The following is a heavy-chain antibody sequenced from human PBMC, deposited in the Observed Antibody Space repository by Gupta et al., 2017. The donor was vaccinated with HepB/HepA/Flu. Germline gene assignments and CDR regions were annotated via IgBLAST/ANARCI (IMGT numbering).Heavy chain of an antibody. D-gene: IGHD3-9*01. J-gene: IGHJ3*02. CDR1: GFTFSSYA. Sequence: QVKLGESGGGVVQPGRSLSTSCAGAGFTFSSYALHWLRQAPGKGLEWVAVISYDGSNKYYADSVKGRFTISRDNSKNTLYLQMNSLRAEDTAVYYCARVGDILTGYDAFDIWGQGTMVTVSS. CDR3: ARVGDILTGYDAFDI. CDR2: ISYDGSNK. V-gene: IGHV3-30-3*01.